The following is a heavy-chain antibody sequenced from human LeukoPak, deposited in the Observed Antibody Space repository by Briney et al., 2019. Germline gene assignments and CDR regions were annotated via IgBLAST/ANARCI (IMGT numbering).Heavy chain of an antibody. V-gene: IGHV1-2*02. CDR2: IIPNTGGT. CDR1: GYTFSVYW. J-gene: IGHJ3*01. CDR3: ARGVLLQDRGAFDV. Sequence: ASVKVSCKASGYTFSVYWIHWIRQAPGQGPEWMGWIIPNTGGTNFAPKFQGRVTMTRDTSTSTVYMELNSLKSDDTAVYFCARGVLLQDRGAFDVWGQGTMVTVSS. D-gene: IGHD2-15*01.